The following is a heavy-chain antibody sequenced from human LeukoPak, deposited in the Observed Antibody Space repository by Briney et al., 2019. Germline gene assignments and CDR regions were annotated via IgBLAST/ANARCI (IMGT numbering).Heavy chain of an antibody. V-gene: IGHV4-34*01. J-gene: IGHJ6*03. D-gene: IGHD3-9*01. CDR2: INHSGST. Sequence: SETLALTCAVYGGSFSGYYWSWIRQPPGKGLEGIGEINHSGSTNYNPSLKSRVTIAVDTSKNQFSLQLRSVTAAATAVYYCARAATGKNILTGSQSFRHYYYYMDVWGKGTTVTVSS. CDR1: GGSFSGYY. CDR3: ARAATGKNILTGSQSFRHYYYYMDV.